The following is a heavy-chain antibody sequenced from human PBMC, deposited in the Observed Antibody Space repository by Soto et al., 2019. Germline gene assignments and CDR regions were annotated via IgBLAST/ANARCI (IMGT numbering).Heavy chain of an antibody. V-gene: IGHV3-33*01. D-gene: IGHD2-21*02. J-gene: IGHJ3*02. CDR2: IWFDGSKK. CDR1: GFIFSSYA. CDR3: VRGPIRVTRDRGAFDI. Sequence: QVQLVESGAGVVQPGRSLRLSCAASGFIFSSYAMHWVRQAPGKGLEWVAVIWFDGSKKYFGDSVKGRFTISRDNSKNTLYLQMNSLRVEDAAVYYCVRGPIRVTRDRGAFDIWGQGTMVTVSS.